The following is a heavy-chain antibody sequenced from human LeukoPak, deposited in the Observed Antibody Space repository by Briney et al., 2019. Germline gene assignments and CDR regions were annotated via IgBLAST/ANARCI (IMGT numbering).Heavy chain of an antibody. CDR2: IRSKANSYAT. Sequence: GGSLGLSCAASGFTFSGSAMHWVRQASGKGLEWVGRIRSKANSYATAYAASVKGRFTISRDDSKNTAYLQMNSLKTEDTAVYYCTRHFGNGGFDYWGQGTLVTVSS. CDR1: GFTFSGSA. J-gene: IGHJ4*02. D-gene: IGHD3-10*01. V-gene: IGHV3-73*01. CDR3: TRHFGNGGFDY.